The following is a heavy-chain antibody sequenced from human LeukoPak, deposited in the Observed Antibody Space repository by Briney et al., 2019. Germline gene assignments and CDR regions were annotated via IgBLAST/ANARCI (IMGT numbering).Heavy chain of an antibody. V-gene: IGHV3-30-3*01. Sequence: GRSLRLSCAASGFTFSSYAMHWVRQAPGKGLEWVAVISYDGSNKYYADSVKGRFTISRDNSKNTLYLQMNSLRAEDTAVYYCARDLTDTVVVPAATYYYYGMDVWGQGTTVTVSS. CDR1: GFTFSSYA. J-gene: IGHJ6*02. CDR2: ISYDGSNK. CDR3: ARDLTDTVVVPAATYYYYGMDV. D-gene: IGHD2-2*01.